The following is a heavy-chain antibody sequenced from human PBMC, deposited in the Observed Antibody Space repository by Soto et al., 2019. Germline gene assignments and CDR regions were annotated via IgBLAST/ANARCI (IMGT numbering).Heavy chain of an antibody. Sequence: SVKVSCKGSGGTFSSYAISWVRQAPGQGLEWMGGIIPIFGTANYAQKFQGRVTITADESTSTAYMELSSLRSEDTAVYYCARDLGYYYGSGSYSYFAYWGQGTLVTVSS. CDR1: GGTFSSYA. CDR3: ARDLGYYYGSGSYSYFAY. J-gene: IGHJ4*02. V-gene: IGHV1-69*13. D-gene: IGHD3-10*01. CDR2: IIPIFGTA.